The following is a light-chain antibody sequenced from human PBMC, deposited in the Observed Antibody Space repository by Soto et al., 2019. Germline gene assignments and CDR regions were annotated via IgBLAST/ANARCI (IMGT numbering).Light chain of an antibody. Sequence: QSVLTQPASVSGSPGQSITISCTGTSSDVGSYNHVSWYRQHPGKAPKLMIYEVSDRPLGVSYRFLGSKSGNTASLTISGLQAEDEADYYCSSYTSSNSWVFGGGTKLTVL. J-gene: IGLJ3*02. V-gene: IGLV2-14*01. CDR1: SSDVGSYNH. CDR2: EVS. CDR3: SSYTSSNSWV.